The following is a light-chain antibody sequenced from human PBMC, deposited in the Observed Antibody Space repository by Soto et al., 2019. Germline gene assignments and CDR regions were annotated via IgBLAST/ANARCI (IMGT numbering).Light chain of an antibody. CDR3: QPYDTYPR. V-gene: IGKV1-5*01. CDR2: DAS. CDR1: QSISSW. Sequence: DIQMTQSPSTLSASVGDRVTITCRASQSISSWLAWYQQKPGKAPKLLIYDASSWESGGPSRFSGSGAGTEFTLTIRPLQPEDFASDDCQPYDTYPRFGRGTKVEIK. J-gene: IGKJ1*01.